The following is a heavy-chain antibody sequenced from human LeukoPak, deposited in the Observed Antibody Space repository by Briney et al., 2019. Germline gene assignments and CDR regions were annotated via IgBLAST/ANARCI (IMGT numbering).Heavy chain of an antibody. V-gene: IGHV4-38-2*02. CDR1: GYCITSGYY. CDR2: IYHSGST. Sequence: SETLSLTCTVSGYCITSGYYWGWIRQPPGKGLEWIGSIYHSGSTYYNPSLKSRVTISVDTSKNQFSLKLSSVTAADTAVYYCARTTGTTRVDYWGQGTLVTVSS. CDR3: ARTTGTTRVDY. J-gene: IGHJ4*02. D-gene: IGHD1-1*01.